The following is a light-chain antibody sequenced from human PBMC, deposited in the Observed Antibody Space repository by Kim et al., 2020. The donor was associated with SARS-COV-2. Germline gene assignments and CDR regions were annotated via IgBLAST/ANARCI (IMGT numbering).Light chain of an antibody. V-gene: IGKV1-5*01. CDR3: QQYNLYSPLT. Sequence: SVGATVTITCRASQSIRNWLAWYQQKPGKAPNLLIYDASNLETGVPSRFSGSGSGTEFTLTISSLQPGDVATYYCQQYNLYSPLTFGGGTKVDIK. CDR1: QSIRNW. CDR2: DAS. J-gene: IGKJ4*01.